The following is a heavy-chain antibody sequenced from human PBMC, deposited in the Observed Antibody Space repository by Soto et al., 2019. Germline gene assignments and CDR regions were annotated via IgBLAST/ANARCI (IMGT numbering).Heavy chain of an antibody. V-gene: IGHV3-23*01. Sequence: GGSLRLSCAASGFTFSSYAMSWVRQAPGKGLEWVSGVSGGGSSTYYSDSVKGRFTISRENAKNSLYLQMNSLRAGDTAVYYCARSLSHCISTSCQYYFDYWGQGTLVTVSS. CDR1: GFTFSSYA. D-gene: IGHD2-2*01. CDR2: VSGGGSST. CDR3: ARSLSHCISTSCQYYFDY. J-gene: IGHJ4*02.